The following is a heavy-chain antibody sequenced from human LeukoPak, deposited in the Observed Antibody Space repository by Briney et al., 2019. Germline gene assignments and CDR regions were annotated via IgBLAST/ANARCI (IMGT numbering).Heavy chain of an antibody. J-gene: IGHJ6*02. CDR1: GYTFTSYD. V-gene: IGHV1-8*01. Sequence: PEASVKVSCKASGYTFTSYDINWVRQATGQGLEWMGWMNPNSGNTGYAQKFQGRVTMTRNTSISTAYMELSSLRSEDTAVYYCARVAFPYYDFWRPYYYGMDVWGQGTTVTVSS. CDR2: MNPNSGNT. CDR3: ARVAFPYYDFWRPYYYGMDV. D-gene: IGHD3-3*01.